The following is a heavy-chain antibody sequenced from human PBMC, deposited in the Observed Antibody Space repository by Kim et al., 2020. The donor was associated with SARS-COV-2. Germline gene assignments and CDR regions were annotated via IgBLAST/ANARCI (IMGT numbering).Heavy chain of an antibody. D-gene: IGHD3-16*01. Sequence: SETLSLTCAVYGGSFSGYYWSWIRQPPGKGLEWIGEINHSGSTNYNPSLKSRVTISVDTSKNQFSLKLSSVTAADTAVYYCARGNRGTPRYAFDIWGQGTMVTVSS. V-gene: IGHV4-34*01. J-gene: IGHJ3*02. CDR2: INHSGST. CDR1: GGSFSGYY. CDR3: ARGNRGTPRYAFDI.